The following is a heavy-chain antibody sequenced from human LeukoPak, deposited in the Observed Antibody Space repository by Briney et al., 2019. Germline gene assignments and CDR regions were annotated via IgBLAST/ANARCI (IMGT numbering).Heavy chain of an antibody. CDR3: ARDWELGY. CDR1: GGSISSSSYY. Sequence: PSETLSLTCTVSGGSISSSSYYWGWIRQPPGKGLEWIGNIYYSGSTYYNPSLKSGSTYYNPSLKSRVTISLDTSKNQFSLKLSSVTAADTAVYYCARDWELGYWGQGTLVTVSS. J-gene: IGHJ4*02. V-gene: IGHV4-39*02. D-gene: IGHD1-26*01. CDR2: IYYSGSTYYNPSLKSGST.